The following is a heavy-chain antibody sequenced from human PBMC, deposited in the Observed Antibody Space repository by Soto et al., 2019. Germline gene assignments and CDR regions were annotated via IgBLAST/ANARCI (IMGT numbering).Heavy chain of an antibody. V-gene: IGHV3-48*03. Sequence: GGSLRLSCAASGFTFSSYEMNWVRQAPGKGLERVSYISSSDSTIYYADSVKGRFTISRDNAKNSLYLQMNSLRAEDTAVYYCARDRYRSSWRYYYYGMDVWGQGTTVTVSS. CDR2: ISSSDSTI. J-gene: IGHJ6*01. CDR1: GFTFSSYE. D-gene: IGHD6-13*01. CDR3: ARDRYRSSWRYYYYGMDV.